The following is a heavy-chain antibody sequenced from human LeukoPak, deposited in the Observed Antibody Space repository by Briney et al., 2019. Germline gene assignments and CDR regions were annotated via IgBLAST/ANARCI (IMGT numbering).Heavy chain of an antibody. J-gene: IGHJ3*02. CDR1: GYTFTGYY. V-gene: IGHV1-2*02. Sequence: ASVKVSCKASGYTFTGYYMHWVRQAPGQGLEWMGWINPNSGGTNYAQKFQGRVTMTRDTSISTAYMELSRLRSDDTAVYYCARASVVVPDAFDIWGQGTMVTVSS. CDR3: ARASVVVPDAFDI. D-gene: IGHD2-2*01. CDR2: INPNSGGT.